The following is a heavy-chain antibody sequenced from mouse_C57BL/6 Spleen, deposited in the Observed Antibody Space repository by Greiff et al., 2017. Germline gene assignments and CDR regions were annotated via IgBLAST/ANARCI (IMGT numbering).Heavy chain of an antibody. V-gene: IGHV1-63*01. CDR1: GYTFTNYW. CDR3: AREGITPGNIDYAMDY. D-gene: IGHD1-1*01. CDR2: IYPGGGYT. J-gene: IGHJ4*01. Sequence: QVQLQQSGAELVRPGTSVKMSCKASGYTFTNYWIGWAKQRPGHGLEWIGDIYPGGGYTNYNEKFKGKATLTADKSSSTAYMQFSSLTSEDSAIYYCAREGITPGNIDYAMDYGGQGTSVTVSS.